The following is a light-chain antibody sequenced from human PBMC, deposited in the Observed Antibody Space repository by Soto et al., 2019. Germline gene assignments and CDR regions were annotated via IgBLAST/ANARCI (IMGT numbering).Light chain of an antibody. V-gene: IGLV2-14*01. CDR1: SSDVDFYNF. Sequence: QSVLTQPASVAGSPGQSITISCTGTSSDVDFYNFVSWYQQHPGKAPKLIIYEVSNRSSGVSSRFSGSKSGNTASLTISGLRAEDEADYYCSSSTPTSYVFGTGTKVTVL. J-gene: IGLJ1*01. CDR2: EVS. CDR3: SSSTPTSYV.